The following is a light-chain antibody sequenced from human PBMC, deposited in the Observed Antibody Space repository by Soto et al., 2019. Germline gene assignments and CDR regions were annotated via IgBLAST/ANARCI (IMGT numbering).Light chain of an antibody. CDR2: LGS. CDR3: MQALQTPYT. J-gene: IGKJ2*01. CDR1: QSLLHSNGYNY. Sequence: DIVMTQSPLSLPVTAGEPASISCRSSQSLLHSNGYNYLDWYLQKPGQSPQLLIYLGSHRASGVPDRFSGSGSGTDFTLEISGVEAEDVGVYYCMQALQTPYTFGQGTKLDIK. V-gene: IGKV2-28*01.